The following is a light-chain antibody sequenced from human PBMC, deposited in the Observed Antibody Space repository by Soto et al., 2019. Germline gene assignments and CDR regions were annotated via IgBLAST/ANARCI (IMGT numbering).Light chain of an antibody. CDR2: AAS. J-gene: IGKJ3*01. V-gene: IGKV1-39*01. CDR1: QSISSY. Sequence: DIRMTQSPSSLSASVGDRVTITCRASQSISSYLNWYQQKPGKAPKLLIYAASSLQSGVPSRFSGSGSGTDLTLTISSLQPEDFATYYCQQSYSTPLTFGPGTKVDIK. CDR3: QQSYSTPLT.